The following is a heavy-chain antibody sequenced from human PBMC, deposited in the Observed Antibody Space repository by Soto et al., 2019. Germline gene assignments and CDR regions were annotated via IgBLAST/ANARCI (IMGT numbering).Heavy chain of an antibody. V-gene: IGHV4-59*01. CDR2: IYYSGST. CDR3: ARRGGYCGGDGYSRGGNWFDP. D-gene: IGHD2-21*02. J-gene: IGHJ5*02. CDR1: GGSISSYY. Sequence: SETLSLTCTVSGGSISSYYWSWIRQPPGKGLEWIGYIYYSGSTNYNPSLKSRVTISVDTSKNQFSLKLSSVTAADTAVYYCARRGGYCGGDGYSRGGNWFDPWGQGTLVTVSS.